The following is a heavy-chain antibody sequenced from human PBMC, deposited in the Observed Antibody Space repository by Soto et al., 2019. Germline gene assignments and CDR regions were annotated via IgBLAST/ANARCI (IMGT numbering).Heavy chain of an antibody. J-gene: IGHJ4*02. CDR2: IWHDGSNK. Sequence: QVQLVESGGGVVQPGRSLRLSCAASGFTFSSYGMHWGRQAPGKGLAWVAVIWHDGSNKYCADSVKGRFTISRDNSKITLYLQMNSLRAEDKAVYYCARDRSAAAGVFPNDSWGQGTLVTVSS. CDR1: GFTFSSYG. D-gene: IGHD6-13*01. V-gene: IGHV3-33*01. CDR3: ARDRSAAAGVFPNDS.